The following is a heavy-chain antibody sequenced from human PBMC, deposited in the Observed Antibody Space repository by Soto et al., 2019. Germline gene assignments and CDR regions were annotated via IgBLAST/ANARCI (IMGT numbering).Heavy chain of an antibody. Sequence: QVQLQESGPGLVKPSETLSLTCTVSGASISGFYWSWIRKSAGKGLEWIGRIYATGTTDDNPSLKSRVMMSVDKSKKQFSLKLRSVTAADTAVYYCVRDGTKTLRDWFDPWGQGISVTVSS. D-gene: IGHD1-1*01. CDR3: VRDGTKTLRDWFDP. CDR2: IYATGTT. CDR1: GASISGFY. J-gene: IGHJ5*02. V-gene: IGHV4-4*07.